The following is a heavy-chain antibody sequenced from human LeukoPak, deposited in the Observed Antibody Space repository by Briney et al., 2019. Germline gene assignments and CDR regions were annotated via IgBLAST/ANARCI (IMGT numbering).Heavy chain of an antibody. V-gene: IGHV4-34*01. J-gene: IGHJ5*02. CDR2: INHRGST. Sequence: SETLSLTCAVSGGSFSGYYWSWIRQPPGEGLEWIGEINHRGSTNYNPSLKSRVTISVDTSKNQSFLKLSSVTAADPAVYYCAGRCLGGDCYWGARFDPWGQGTLVTVSS. CDR3: AGRCLGGDCYWGARFDP. D-gene: IGHD2-21*02. CDR1: GGSFSGYY.